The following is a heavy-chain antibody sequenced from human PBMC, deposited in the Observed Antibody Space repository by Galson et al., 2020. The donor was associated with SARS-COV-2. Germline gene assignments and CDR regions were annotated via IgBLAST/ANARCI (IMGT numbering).Heavy chain of an antibody. Sequence: ETSETLSLTCTVSGDSVTSSGYYWGWIRQPPGKGLEWIGSIYYGGSTHYNPSLKSRVTISVDSSMNQFSLKLSSVTAADTAVYHCARLRGSAGTQLFDFWGQGTLVTVSS. CDR2: IYYGGST. CDR1: GDSVTSSGYY. J-gene: IGHJ4*02. D-gene: IGHD6-25*01. CDR3: ARLRGSAGTQLFDF. V-gene: IGHV4-39*01.